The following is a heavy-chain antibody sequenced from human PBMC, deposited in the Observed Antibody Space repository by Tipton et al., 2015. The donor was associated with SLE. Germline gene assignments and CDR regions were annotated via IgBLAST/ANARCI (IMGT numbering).Heavy chain of an antibody. CDR1: CGSLPNNDIY. CDR2: IYYTGDT. J-gene: IGHJ4*02. Sequence: TLSLTCPVSCGSLPNNDIYWGWIRRPPGKRLEWIGAIYYTGDTRYNPSLESRVTIFPDSSKNQFYLIVTSLTAADTAVYYCARDLGHGGDSDCWGQGILVTVSS. CDR3: ARDLGHGGDSDC. V-gene: IGHV4-39*07. D-gene: IGHD3/OR15-3a*01.